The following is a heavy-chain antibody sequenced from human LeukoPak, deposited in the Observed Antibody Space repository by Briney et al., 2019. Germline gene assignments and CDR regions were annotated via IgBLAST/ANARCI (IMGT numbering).Heavy chain of an antibody. J-gene: IGHJ4*02. V-gene: IGHV1-2*02. Sequence: ASVMVSCKTSGYTFTGYFIHWVRQAPGQGLEWMGWINPNSGGTSNLEKFQGRVAMTRDTSISTAYMDLSRLRSDDTAVYYCARGRAEDYFDYWGQGTLVTSST. CDR1: GYTFTGYF. CDR3: ARGRAEDYFDY. CDR2: INPNSGGT.